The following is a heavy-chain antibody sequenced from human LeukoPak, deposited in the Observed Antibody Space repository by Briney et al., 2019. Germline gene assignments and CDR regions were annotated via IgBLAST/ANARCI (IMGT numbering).Heavy chain of an antibody. Sequence: ASVKVSCKASGYTSTSYDINWVRQATGQGLEWMGWMNPNSGNTGYAQKFQGRVTMTRNTSISTAYMELSSLRSEDTAVYYCARVRIQLWLLQYDYYYYMDVWGKGTTVTISS. CDR1: GYTSTSYD. CDR2: MNPNSGNT. V-gene: IGHV1-8*01. D-gene: IGHD5-18*01. J-gene: IGHJ6*03. CDR3: ARVRIQLWLLQYDYYYYMDV.